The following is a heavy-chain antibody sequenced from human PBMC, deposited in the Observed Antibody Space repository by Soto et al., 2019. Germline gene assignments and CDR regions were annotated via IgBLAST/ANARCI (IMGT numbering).Heavy chain of an antibody. CDR3: AKDLHDSPADAFDI. Sequence: XGSLRLSCSAAGFTFSSYAMSWVRQAPGKGLEWVSAISGSGGSTYYADSVKGRFTISRDNSKNTLYLQMNSLRAEDTAVYYCAKDLHDSPADAFDIWGQGTMVTVSS. CDR1: GFTFSSYA. CDR2: ISGSGGST. V-gene: IGHV3-23*01. J-gene: IGHJ3*02. D-gene: IGHD5-18*01.